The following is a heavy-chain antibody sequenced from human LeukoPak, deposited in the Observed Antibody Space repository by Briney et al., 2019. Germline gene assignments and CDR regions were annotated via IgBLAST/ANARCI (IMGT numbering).Heavy chain of an antibody. D-gene: IGHD3-22*01. CDR3: AKDANYLDSSGYLIPFDY. J-gene: IGHJ4*02. CDR2: ISGYGQQT. V-gene: IGHV3-23*01. CDR1: GFTFSRSA. Sequence: GGSLRLSCSASGFTFSRSAMTWVRQLPGGGLEWVSSISGYGQQTYYGDSVKGRFSVSRDNSQNTLYLQMDSLRADDSALYYCAKDANYLDSSGYLIPFDYWGQGTLVTVSS.